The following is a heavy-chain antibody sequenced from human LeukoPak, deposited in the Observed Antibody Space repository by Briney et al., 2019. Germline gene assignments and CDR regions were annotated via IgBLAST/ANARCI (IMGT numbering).Heavy chain of an antibody. CDR2: IKQDGSDK. CDR1: GFTFSSYS. V-gene: IGHV3-7*03. J-gene: IGHJ2*01. CDR3: AKDRTVGASYWYFDL. Sequence: GGSLRLSCAASGFTFSSYSMNWVRQAPGKGLEWVANIKQDGSDKYYADSVKGRFTISRDSSKNTLFLHMNTLRAEDTAIYYCAKDRTVGASYWYFDLWGRGTLVTVSS. D-gene: IGHD1-26*01.